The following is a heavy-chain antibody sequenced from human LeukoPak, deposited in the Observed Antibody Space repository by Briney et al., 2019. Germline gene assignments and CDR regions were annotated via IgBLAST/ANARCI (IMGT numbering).Heavy chain of an antibody. V-gene: IGHV3-23*01. CDR2: ISGSGGST. D-gene: IGHD3-16*02. Sequence: PGASLRLSCAASGFTFSSYAMSWVRQAPGKGLEWVSAISGSGGSTYYADSVKGRFTISRDNSKNTLYLQMNSLRAEDTAVYYCAKTKSRGLPLGELSFEHWGQGTLVTVSS. CDR3: AKTKSRGLPLGELSFEH. J-gene: IGHJ4*02. CDR1: GFTFSSYA.